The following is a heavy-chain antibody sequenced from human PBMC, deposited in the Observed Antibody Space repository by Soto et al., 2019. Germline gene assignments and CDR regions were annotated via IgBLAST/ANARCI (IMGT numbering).Heavy chain of an antibody. J-gene: IGHJ6*02. Sequence: HPGGSLRLSCAASGFTFSSYAMSWVRQAPGKGLEWVSAISGSGGSTYYADSVKGRFTISRDNSKNTLYLQVNSLRAEDTAVYYCAKDLGIAAAEAYYYYYGMDVWGQGTTVTVSS. CDR1: GFTFSSYA. D-gene: IGHD6-13*01. V-gene: IGHV3-23*01. CDR3: AKDLGIAAAEAYYYYYGMDV. CDR2: ISGSGGST.